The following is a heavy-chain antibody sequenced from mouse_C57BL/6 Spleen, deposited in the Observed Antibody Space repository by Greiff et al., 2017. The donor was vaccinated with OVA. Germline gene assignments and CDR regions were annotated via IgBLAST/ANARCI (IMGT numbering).Heavy chain of an antibody. D-gene: IGHD2-4*01. CDR3: ARPYDCDWFAY. V-gene: IGHV5-17*01. Sequence: EVKLVESGGGLVKPGGSLKLSCAASGFTFSDYGMHWVRQAPEKGLEWVAYISSGSSTIYYADTVKGRFTISRDNAKNTLFLQMTSLRSEDTAMYYCARPYDCDWFAYWGQGTLVTVSA. CDR2: ISSGSSTI. J-gene: IGHJ3*01. CDR1: GFTFSDYG.